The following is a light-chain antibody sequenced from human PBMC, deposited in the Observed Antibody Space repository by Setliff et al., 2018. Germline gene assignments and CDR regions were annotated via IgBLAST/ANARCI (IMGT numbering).Light chain of an antibody. CDR2: EVS. J-gene: IGLJ1*01. Sequence: QSALTQPASVSGSPGQSITISCTGTSSGVGYYNYVSWYQQHPGKAPKLMMYEVSNRPSGVSNRFSGSKSGNTASLTISGLQAEDEADYYCSSYTSSSTRVFRAGTKVTVL. CDR1: SSGVGYYNY. CDR3: SSYTSSSTRV. V-gene: IGLV2-14*01.